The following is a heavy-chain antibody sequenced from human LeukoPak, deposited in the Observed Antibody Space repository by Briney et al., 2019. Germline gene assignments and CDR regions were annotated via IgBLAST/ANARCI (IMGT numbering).Heavy chain of an antibody. J-gene: IGHJ4*02. V-gene: IGHV3-7*01. CDR1: GFTFSTYW. D-gene: IGHD6-13*01. CDR2: IKQDGSEK. CDR3: AKAMGGGKIAAAAVDY. Sequence: PGGSLRLSCAASGFTFSTYWMSWVRQAPGKGLEWVANIKQDGSEKYYVDSVKGRFTISRDNAKNSLYLQMNSLRAEDTAVYYCAKAMGGGKIAAAAVDYWGQGTLVTVSS.